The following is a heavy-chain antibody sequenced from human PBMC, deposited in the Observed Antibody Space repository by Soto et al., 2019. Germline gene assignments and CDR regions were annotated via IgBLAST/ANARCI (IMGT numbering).Heavy chain of an antibody. CDR1: GFTFSSYG. CDR2: ISYDGSNK. D-gene: IGHD5-12*01. Sequence: GGSLRLSCAASGFTFSSYGMHWVRQAPGKGLEWVAVISYDGSNKYYADSVKGRFTISRDNSKNTLYLQMNSLRAEDTAVYYCAKDLSLVAEYGYNAEPNWFDPWGQGTLVTVSS. CDR3: AKDLSLVAEYGYNAEPNWFDP. V-gene: IGHV3-30*18. J-gene: IGHJ5*02.